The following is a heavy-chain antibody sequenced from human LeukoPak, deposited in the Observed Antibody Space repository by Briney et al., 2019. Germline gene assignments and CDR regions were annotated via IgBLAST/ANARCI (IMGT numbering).Heavy chain of an antibody. CDR1: GFTVSSYG. J-gene: IGHJ4*02. CDR3: AKRGTVHVVDTAMAGGLSFDY. V-gene: IGHV3-30*02. D-gene: IGHD5-18*01. CDR2: IRYDGSNK. Sequence: GGSLRLSCAASGFTVSSYGMHWVRQAPGKGLEWVAFIRYDGSNKYYADSVKGRFTISRDNSKNTLYLQMNSLRAEDTAVYYCAKRGTVHVVDTAMAGGLSFDYWGQGTLVTVSS.